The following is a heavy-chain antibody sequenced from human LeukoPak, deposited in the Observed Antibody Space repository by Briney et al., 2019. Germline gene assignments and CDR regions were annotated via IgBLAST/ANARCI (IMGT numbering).Heavy chain of an antibody. CDR2: ISYDGSNK. CDR1: GSTFISYA. Sequence: PGGSLRLSCAASGSTFISYAMHWVRQAPGKGLEWVAVISYDGSNKYYADSVKGRFTISRDNSKNTLYLQMNSLRAEDTAVYYCARESVGRITMIVNLVRGAFDIWGQGTMVTVSS. D-gene: IGHD3-22*01. J-gene: IGHJ3*02. CDR3: ARESVGRITMIVNLVRGAFDI. V-gene: IGHV3-30*04.